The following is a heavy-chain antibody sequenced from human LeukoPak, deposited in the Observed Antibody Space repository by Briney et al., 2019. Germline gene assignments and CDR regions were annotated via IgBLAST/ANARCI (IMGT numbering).Heavy chain of an antibody. CDR3: ARGLNDSWTGENY. Sequence: SEILSLTCTVSGVSISSYYWTWIRQTPGKGLEWIGYIYYSANTNYNPSLKGRLTISVDTSKNQFSLKLSSVTAADTAVYYCARGLNDSWTGENYWGQGTLVTVSS. CDR2: IYYSANT. V-gene: IGHV4-59*01. J-gene: IGHJ4*02. CDR1: GVSISSYY. D-gene: IGHD3-3*01.